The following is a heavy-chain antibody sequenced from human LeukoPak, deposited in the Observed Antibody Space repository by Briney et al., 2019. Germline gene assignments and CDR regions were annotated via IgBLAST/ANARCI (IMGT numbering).Heavy chain of an antibody. CDR3: AKDYYYDSSGKNDYFDY. Sequence: GGSLRLSCAASGFTFDDYAMHWVRQAPGKGLEWVSGISWNSGSIGYADSVKGRFTISRDNAKNSLYLQMNSLRAEDTALYYCAKDYYYDSSGKNDYFDYWGQGTLVTVSS. CDR1: GFTFDDYA. CDR2: ISWNSGSI. V-gene: IGHV3-9*01. J-gene: IGHJ4*02. D-gene: IGHD3-22*01.